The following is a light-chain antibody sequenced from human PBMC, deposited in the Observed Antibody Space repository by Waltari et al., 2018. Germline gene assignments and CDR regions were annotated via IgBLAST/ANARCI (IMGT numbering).Light chain of an antibody. V-gene: IGKV3-11*01. Sequence: EIVLTQSPATLSLSPRERATLSCSASQSVSRYLDWYQQKPGQAPRLLICDASKRATGIPARFSGSGSGTDFTLTISSLEPEDFAVYFCQQRSNWPYTFGQGTKLEIK. CDR3: QQRSNWPYT. CDR2: DAS. J-gene: IGKJ2*01. CDR1: QSVSRY.